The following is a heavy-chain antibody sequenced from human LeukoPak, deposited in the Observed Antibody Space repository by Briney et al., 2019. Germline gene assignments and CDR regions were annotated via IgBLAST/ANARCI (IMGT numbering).Heavy chain of an antibody. CDR3: ARHYYYYYYMDV. V-gene: IGHV5-51*01. CDR1: GYSFTSQW. CDR2: FFPGDSDT. J-gene: IGHJ6*03. Sequence: GESLKISCKASGYSFTSQWIGWVRQMPGKGLEWMGMFFPGDSDTRYSPSFQGQVTISADKSITTAYLQWSSLKASDTAMYYCARHYYYYYYMDVWGKGTTVTVSS.